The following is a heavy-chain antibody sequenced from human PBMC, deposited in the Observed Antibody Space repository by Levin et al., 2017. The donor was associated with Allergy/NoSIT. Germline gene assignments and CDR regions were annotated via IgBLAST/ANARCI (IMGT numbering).Heavy chain of an antibody. D-gene: IGHD6-13*01. J-gene: IGHJ5*02. CDR2: IYYTGST. CDR3: ARDSPERYSNSWSVRVDRRFHP. Sequence: SETLSLTCTVSGGSISTSNYYWGWLRQSPGKGLEWIGSIYYTGSTYYKSSLKSRVTISVDTSKNQFSLKLNSMTAADSAIYYCARDSPERYSNSWSVRVDRRFHPWGQGTLVTVSS. V-gene: IGHV4-39*07. CDR1: GGSISTSNYY.